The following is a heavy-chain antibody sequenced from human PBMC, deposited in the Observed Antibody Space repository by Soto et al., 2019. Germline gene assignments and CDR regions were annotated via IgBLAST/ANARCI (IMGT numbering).Heavy chain of an antibody. CDR1: GYSFTSQY. CDR3: GREEGVPRGGGGTEPLDI. Sequence: QVQLVQSGAEVEKPGASVKISCKASGYSFTSQYVHWVRQAPGQGLEWMGIINPNGGSTTYAQKCPGRGPRRRDTAPSTVHRGARRLTSGGPAVFYCGREEGVPRGGGGTEPLDIWGQGTMVTVAS. V-gene: IGHV1-46*03. CDR2: INPNGGST. D-gene: IGHD2-2*01. J-gene: IGHJ3*02.